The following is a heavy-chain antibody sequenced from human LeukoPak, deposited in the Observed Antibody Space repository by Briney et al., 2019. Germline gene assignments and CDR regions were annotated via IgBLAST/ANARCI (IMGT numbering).Heavy chain of an antibody. CDR3: ARGEAVAGNRWFDP. V-gene: IGHV4-59*01. Sequence: SETLSLTCTVSGGSISSYYWSWIRQPPGKGLEWIGNIYYSGSTNYNPSLKSRVTISVDTSKNQFSLKLSSVTAADTAVYYCARGEAVAGNRWFDPWGQGTLVTVSS. CDR2: IYYSGST. D-gene: IGHD6-19*01. CDR1: GGSISSYY. J-gene: IGHJ5*02.